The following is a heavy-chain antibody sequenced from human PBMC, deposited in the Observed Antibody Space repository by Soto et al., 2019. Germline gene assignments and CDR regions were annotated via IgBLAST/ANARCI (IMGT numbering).Heavy chain of an antibody. V-gene: IGHV3-23*01. CDR3: AKAAHIAVAGNGYFAY. D-gene: IGHD6-19*01. J-gene: IGHJ4*02. Sequence: GGSLRLSCAASGFTFSSYAMSWVRQAPGKGLEWVSAISGSGGSTYYADSVKGRFTISRDNSKNTLYLQMNSLRAEDTAVYYCAKAAHIAVAGNGYFAYWGQGTLVTVSS. CDR2: ISGSGGST. CDR1: GFTFSSYA.